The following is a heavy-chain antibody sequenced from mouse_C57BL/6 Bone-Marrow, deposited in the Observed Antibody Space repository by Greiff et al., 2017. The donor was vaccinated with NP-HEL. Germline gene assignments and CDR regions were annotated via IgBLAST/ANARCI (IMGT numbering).Heavy chain of an antibody. D-gene: IGHD1-1*01. CDR1: GYTFTDYY. CDR3: ARGATVEGY. CDR2: INPNNGGT. V-gene: IGHV1-26*01. J-gene: IGHJ2*01. Sequence: EVQLQQSGPELVKPGASVKISCKASGYTFTDYYMNWVKQSHGKSLEWIGDINPNNGGTSYNQKFKGKATLTVDKSSSTAYMELRSLTSEDSAVYYCARGATVEGYWGQGTTLTVSS.